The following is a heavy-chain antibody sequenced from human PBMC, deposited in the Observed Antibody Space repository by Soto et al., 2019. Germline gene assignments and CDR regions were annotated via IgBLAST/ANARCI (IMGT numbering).Heavy chain of an antibody. Sequence: PGGSLRLAXAASGFTFSDYYINWVRQAPGKGLEWVGRTRNKANSYTTDYAAFVKGRFTISRDDSKNLIYLQMNSLKTEDTAVYYCAREVSSSGPDYEYWGQGTLVTVSS. CDR2: TRNKANSYTT. CDR1: GFTFSDYY. CDR3: AREVSSSGPDYEY. D-gene: IGHD3-22*01. V-gene: IGHV3-72*01. J-gene: IGHJ4*02.